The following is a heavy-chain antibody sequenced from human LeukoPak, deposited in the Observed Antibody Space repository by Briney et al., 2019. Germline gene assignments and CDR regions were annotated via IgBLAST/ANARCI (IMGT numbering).Heavy chain of an antibody. CDR1: GLTFSDAW. J-gene: IGHJ5*02. Sequence: GGSLRLSCAASGLTFSDAWMSWVRQAPGKGLEWVGRIKSKTDGGTTDYAAPVKGRFTISRDDSKNTLYLQMNSLKTEATAVYYCTTSYSSSDFDPWGKGTLVTVSS. V-gene: IGHV3-15*01. CDR2: IKSKTDGGTT. D-gene: IGHD6-13*01. CDR3: TTSYSSSDFDP.